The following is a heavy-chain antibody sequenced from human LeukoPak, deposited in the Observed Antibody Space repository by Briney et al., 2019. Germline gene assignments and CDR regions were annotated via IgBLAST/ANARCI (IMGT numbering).Heavy chain of an antibody. CDR1: GFTFGNYN. CDR3: AKGASGSYHTPYDY. Sequence: GGSLRLSCAASGFTFGNYNMHWVRQAPGKGLKWISYISSSGGTTYYADSVKGRFTISRDNAKNSLYLLMNSLRAEDTAVYYCAKGASGSYHTPYDYWGQGTLVTVSS. CDR2: ISSSGGTT. V-gene: IGHV3-48*01. D-gene: IGHD1-26*01. J-gene: IGHJ4*02.